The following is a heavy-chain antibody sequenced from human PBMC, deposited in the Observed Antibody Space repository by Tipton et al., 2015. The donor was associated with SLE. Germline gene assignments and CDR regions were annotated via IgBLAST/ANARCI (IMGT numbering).Heavy chain of an antibody. CDR2: IYNSGST. V-gene: IGHV4-59*11. Sequence: TLSLTCTVSGGSISSHHWSWIRQPPGKGLEWIGNIYNSGSTNYNPSLKSRITISVDTSKNQFSLKLSSVTAADTAVYYCARRGYSYALPLDSWGQGTLVTVSS. CDR1: GGSISSHH. CDR3: ARRGYSYALPLDS. J-gene: IGHJ4*02. D-gene: IGHD5-18*01.